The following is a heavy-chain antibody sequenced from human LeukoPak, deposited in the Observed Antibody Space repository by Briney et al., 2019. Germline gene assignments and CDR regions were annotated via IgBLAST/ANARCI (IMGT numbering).Heavy chain of an antibody. J-gene: IGHJ4*02. CDR2: IYYSGST. CDR3: ARDPLNGFDY. Sequence: SQTLSLTCTVSGGSISSGDYSWSWIRQPPGKGLEWIGYIYYSGSTYYSPSLKSRVTISVDTSKNQFSLKLSSVTAADTAVYYCARDPLNGFDYWGQGTLVTVSS. V-gene: IGHV4-30-4*01. D-gene: IGHD4-17*01. CDR1: GGSISSGDYS.